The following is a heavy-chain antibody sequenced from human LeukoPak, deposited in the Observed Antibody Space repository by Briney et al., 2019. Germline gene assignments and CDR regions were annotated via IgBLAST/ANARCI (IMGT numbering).Heavy chain of an antibody. CDR1: GGSISSSSYY. Sequence: PSETLSLTCTVSGGSISSSSYYWGWIRQPPGKGLEWIGSIYYSGSTYYNPSLKSRVTISVDTSKNQFSLKLSSVTAADTAVYYCARDIYSGYFDWLSFFDYWGQGTLVTVSS. CDR3: ARDIYSGYFDWLSFFDY. CDR2: IYYSGST. J-gene: IGHJ4*02. V-gene: IGHV4-39*07. D-gene: IGHD3-9*01.